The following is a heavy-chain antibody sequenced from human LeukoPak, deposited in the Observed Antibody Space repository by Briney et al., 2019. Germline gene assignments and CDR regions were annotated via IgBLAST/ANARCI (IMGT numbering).Heavy chain of an antibody. CDR3: ARGTSSSSIYDY. CDR2: ISSSINSI. J-gene: IGHJ4*02. D-gene: IGHD6-6*01. Sequence: PGGSLRLSCAASGFTFSSYAMHWVRQAPGKGLEWVTYISSSINSIYYADSVKGRFTISRDNAKNSLYLQMHSLRDEDTAVYYCARGTSSSSIYDYWGQGTLVTVSS. V-gene: IGHV3-48*02. CDR1: GFTFSSYA.